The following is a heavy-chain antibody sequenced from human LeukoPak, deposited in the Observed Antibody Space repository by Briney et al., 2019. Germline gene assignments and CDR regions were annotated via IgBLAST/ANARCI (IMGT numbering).Heavy chain of an antibody. J-gene: IGHJ6*02. CDR3: ARQTVIAAAGTGGGYYYGMDV. Sequence: SETLSLTCTVSGGSISSYYWSWIRQPPGKGLEWIGYIYYSGSTNYNPSLRSRVTISVDTSKNQFSLKLSSVTAADTAAYYCARQTVIAAAGTGGGYYYGMDVWGQGTTVTVSS. V-gene: IGHV4-59*08. D-gene: IGHD6-13*01. CDR1: GGSISSYY. CDR2: IYYSGST.